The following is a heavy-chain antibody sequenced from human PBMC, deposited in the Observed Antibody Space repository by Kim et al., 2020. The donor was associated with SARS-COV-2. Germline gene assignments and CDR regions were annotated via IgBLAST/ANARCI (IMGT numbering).Heavy chain of an antibody. CDR2: IYHSGST. D-gene: IGHD3-16*01. CDR1: GGSISSGGYS. CDR3: ARVMITFGGALDAFDI. J-gene: IGHJ3*02. Sequence: SETLSLTCAVSGGSISSGGYSWSWIRQPPGKGLEWIGYIYHSGSTYYNPSLKSRVTISVDRSKNQFSLKLSSVTAADTAVYYCARVMITFGGALDAFDIWGQGTIVSVSS. V-gene: IGHV4-30-2*01.